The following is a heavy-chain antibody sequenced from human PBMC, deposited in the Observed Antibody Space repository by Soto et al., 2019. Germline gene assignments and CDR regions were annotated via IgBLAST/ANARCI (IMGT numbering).Heavy chain of an antibody. D-gene: IGHD6-13*01. CDR3: ARAKAPLYSSSWYWFDP. CDR2: IYYSGST. Sequence: LSLTCTVSGGSISSSSYYWGWIRQPPGKGLEWIGSIYYSGSTYYNPSLKSRVTISVDTSKNQFSLKLSSVTAADTAVYYCARAKAPLYSSSWYWFDPWGQGTLVTVSS. V-gene: IGHV4-39*01. CDR1: GGSISSSSYY. J-gene: IGHJ5*02.